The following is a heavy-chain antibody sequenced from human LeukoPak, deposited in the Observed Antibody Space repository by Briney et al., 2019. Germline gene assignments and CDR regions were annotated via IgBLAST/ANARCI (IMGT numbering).Heavy chain of an antibody. D-gene: IGHD6-13*01. CDR2: INANTENP. CDR1: GYIFTKYG. J-gene: IGHJ4*02. CDR3: ARAPLIAATGTIDY. Sequence: ASVKVSCKASGYIFTKYGVNWVRQAPGQGLGWMGWINANTENPMYAQGFTGRFVFSLDTSVSTAYLQISSLKAEDTAVYYCARAPLIAATGTIDYWGQGTPVTVSS. V-gene: IGHV7-4-1*02.